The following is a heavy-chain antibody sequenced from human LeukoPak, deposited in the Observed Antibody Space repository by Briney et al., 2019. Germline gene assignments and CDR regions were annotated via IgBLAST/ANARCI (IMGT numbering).Heavy chain of an antibody. CDR2: INPRGGST. J-gene: IGHJ4*02. D-gene: IGHD3-10*01. V-gene: IGHV1-46*01. CDR1: GYTFTNFY. Sequence: ASVKVSCKASGYTFTNFYMHWVRQAPGQGLEWMGIINPRGGSTTSAQKFQGRITLTRDTSTSTFYMELSSLKSQDTAVYYCARDYHGSGSLTTSDYWGQGTLVTVSS. CDR3: ARDYHGSGSLTTSDY.